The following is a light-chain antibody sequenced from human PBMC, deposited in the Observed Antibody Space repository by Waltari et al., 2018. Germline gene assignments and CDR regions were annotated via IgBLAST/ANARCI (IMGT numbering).Light chain of an antibody. V-gene: IGLV2-8*01. CDR2: EVT. Sequence: QSALTQPPSASGSPGQSVTISCTGTSSDVGGYHFVSWYQQYPGRAPKLMIYEVTKRPSGVPDRFSGSKSGNTASLTVSGLQADDEADYYCSSYAGSNNYWVFGGGTTLTVL. J-gene: IGLJ3*02. CDR3: SSYAGSNNYWV. CDR1: SSDVGGYHF.